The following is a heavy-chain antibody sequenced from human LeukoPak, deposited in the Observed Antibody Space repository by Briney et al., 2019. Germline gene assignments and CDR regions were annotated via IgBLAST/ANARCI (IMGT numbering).Heavy chain of an antibody. CDR2: IYYSGST. CDR1: GGSISSYY. V-gene: IGHV4-59*01. Sequence: SETLSLTCTVSGGSISSYYWSWIRQPPGKGLEWIGYIYYSGSTNYNPSLKSRVTISVDTSKNQFSLKLSSVTAADTAVYYCARDVTGNNWFDPWGQGTLVTVSS. D-gene: IGHD2-21*02. CDR3: ARDVTGNNWFDP. J-gene: IGHJ5*02.